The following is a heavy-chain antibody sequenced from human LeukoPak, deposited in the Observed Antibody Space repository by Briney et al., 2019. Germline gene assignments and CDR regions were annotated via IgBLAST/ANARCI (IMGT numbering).Heavy chain of an antibody. CDR1: GGSISSSVYY. J-gene: IGHJ5*02. V-gene: IGHV4-39*07. D-gene: IGHD3-10*01. CDR3: AAQTAYYGSGPGWFDP. CDR2: IYYRGST. Sequence: SETLSLTCTVSGGSISSSVYYWGWIRQPPGKGLEWIGSIYYRGSTYYNPSLKSRVTISLDTSKTQFSLKLSSVTAADTAVYYCAAQTAYYGSGPGWFDPWGQGTLVTVSS.